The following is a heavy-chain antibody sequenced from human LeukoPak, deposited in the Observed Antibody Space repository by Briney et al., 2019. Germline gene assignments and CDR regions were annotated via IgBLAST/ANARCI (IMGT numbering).Heavy chain of an antibody. CDR2: INHSGST. V-gene: IGHV4-34*01. D-gene: IGHD3-9*01. CDR3: ARVMRYYDILTGYYRGGDIDY. J-gene: IGHJ4*02. Sequence: RPSETLSLTCAVYGGSFSGYYWSWIRQPPGKGLEWIGEINHSGSTNYNPSLKSRVTISVDTSKNQFSLKLSSVTAADTAVYYCARVMRYYDILTGYYRGGDIDYWGQGTLVTVSS. CDR1: GGSFSGYY.